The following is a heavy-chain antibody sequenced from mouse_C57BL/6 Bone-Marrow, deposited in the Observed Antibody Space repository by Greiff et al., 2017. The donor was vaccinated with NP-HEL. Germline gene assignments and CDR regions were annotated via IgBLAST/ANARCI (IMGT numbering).Heavy chain of an antibody. CDR1: GFTFSDYY. V-gene: IGHV5-12*01. Sequence: EVKVEESGGGLVQPGGSLKLSCAASGFTFSDYYMYWVRQTPEKRLEWVAYISNGGGSTYYPDTVKGRFTISRDNAKNTLYLQMSRLKSEDTAMYYCARHRVLITTVVARDYYAMDYWGQGTSVTVSS. D-gene: IGHD1-1*01. CDR3: ARHRVLITTVVARDYYAMDY. J-gene: IGHJ4*01. CDR2: ISNGGGST.